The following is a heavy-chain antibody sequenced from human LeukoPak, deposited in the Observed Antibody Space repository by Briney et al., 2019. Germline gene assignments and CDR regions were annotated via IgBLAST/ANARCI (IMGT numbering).Heavy chain of an antibody. CDR3: ASKTQYSSSSYSVDY. CDR2: INPNSGGT. V-gene: IGHV1-2*06. Sequence: ASVKVSCKASGYTFTGYYMHWVRQAPGQGLEWMGRINPNSGGTNYAQKFQGRVTMTRDTSISTAYMELSRLRSDDTAVYYCASKTQYSSSSYSVDYWGQGTLVTVSS. CDR1: GYTFTGYY. D-gene: IGHD6-6*01. J-gene: IGHJ4*02.